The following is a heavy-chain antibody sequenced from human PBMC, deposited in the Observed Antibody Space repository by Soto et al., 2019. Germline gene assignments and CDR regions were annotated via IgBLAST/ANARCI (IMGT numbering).Heavy chain of an antibody. J-gene: IGHJ4*02. D-gene: IGHD2-15*01. CDR2: ISSSSSYI. CDR3: ASTHMVVAATFYFDY. V-gene: IGHV3-21*01. Sequence: GGSLRLSCAASGFTFSSYSMNWVRQAPGKGLEWVSSISSSSSYIYYADSVKGRFTISRDNAKNSLYLQMNSLRAEDTAVYYCASTHMVVAATFYFDYWGQGTLVTVSS. CDR1: GFTFSSYS.